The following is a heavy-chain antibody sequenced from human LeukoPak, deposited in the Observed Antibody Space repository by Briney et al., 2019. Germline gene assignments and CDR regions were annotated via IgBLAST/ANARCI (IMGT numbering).Heavy chain of an antibody. J-gene: IGHJ4*02. V-gene: IGHV1-2*04. Sequence: GASVKVSCKASGYTFTGYYMHWVRQAPGQGLEWMGWINPNSGGTNYAQKFQGWVTMTRDTSISTAYMELSRLRSDDTAVYYCARDLRRYSSSWGPYYFDYWGQGTLVTVSS. CDR2: INPNSGGT. D-gene: IGHD6-13*01. CDR3: ARDLRRYSSSWGPYYFDY. CDR1: GYTFTGYY.